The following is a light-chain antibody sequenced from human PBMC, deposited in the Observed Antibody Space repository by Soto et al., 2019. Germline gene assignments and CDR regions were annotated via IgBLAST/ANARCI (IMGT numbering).Light chain of an antibody. J-gene: IGKJ2*01. V-gene: IGKV3-20*01. Sequence: EIVLTQSPGTLSLSPEERATLSCRASQSVSSSYLAWYQQKPGQAPRLLIYGASSRATGIPDRFSGSGSGTDFTLTISRLEPEDFAVYYCQQYGSSPRGYTFGQGTKLEIK. CDR1: QSVSSSY. CDR3: QQYGSSPRGYT. CDR2: GAS.